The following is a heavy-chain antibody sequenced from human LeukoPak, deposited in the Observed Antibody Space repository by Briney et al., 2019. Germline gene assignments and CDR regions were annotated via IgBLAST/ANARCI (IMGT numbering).Heavy chain of an antibody. CDR2: LTGNSATA. J-gene: IGHJ6*03. CDR1: GFSLRNYG. CDR3: AKSGASPLYHMDV. D-gene: IGHD1-26*01. V-gene: IGHV3-23*01. Sequence: GGSLRLSCAASGFSLRNYGVNWVRQAPGKGLEWVSGLTGNSATAYHAGSVKGRFTTSRDDSKNTVYLQMSSLRVDDTAIYYCAKSGASPLYHMDVWGKGATVTVSS.